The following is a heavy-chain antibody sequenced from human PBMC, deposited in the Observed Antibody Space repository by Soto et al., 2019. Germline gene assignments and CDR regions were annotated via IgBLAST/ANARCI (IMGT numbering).Heavy chain of an antibody. J-gene: IGHJ4*02. CDR3: VSSHAWSTFDH. Sequence: SETLSLTCTVSGGSISSYYWSWIRQPPGKGLEWIGNIYYSGSSNYNPSLKSRVTISVDTSKNYFSLKLSSVTAADTAMYYCVSSHAWSTFDHWGLGTLVTVSS. CDR2: IYYSGSS. V-gene: IGHV4-59*08. CDR1: GGSISSYY. D-gene: IGHD2-2*01.